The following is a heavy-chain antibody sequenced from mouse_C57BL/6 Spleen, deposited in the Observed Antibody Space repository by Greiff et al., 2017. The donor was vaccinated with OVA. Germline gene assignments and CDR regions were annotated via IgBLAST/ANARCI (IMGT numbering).Heavy chain of an antibody. D-gene: IGHD1-1*02. V-gene: IGHV3-6*01. Sequence: EVQLVESGPGLVKPSQSLSLTCSVTGYSITSGYYWNWIRQFPGNKLEWMGYISYDGSNNYNPSLKNRISITRDTSKNQFFLKLNSVTTEDTATYYCARDLGHYVDYWGQGTTLTVSS. J-gene: IGHJ2*01. CDR1: GYSITSGYY. CDR2: ISYDGSN. CDR3: ARDLGHYVDY.